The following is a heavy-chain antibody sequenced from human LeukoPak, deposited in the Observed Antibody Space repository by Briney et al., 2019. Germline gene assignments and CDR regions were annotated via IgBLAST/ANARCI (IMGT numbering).Heavy chain of an antibody. V-gene: IGHV4-39*02. J-gene: IGHJ4*02. CDR2: IYYSGST. Sequence: SETLSLTCTVSGGSISSSSYYWGWIRQPPGKGLEWIGSIYYSGSTYYNPSLKSRVTISVDTSKNQLSLKLSSVTAADTAVYYCARDYPDGYKSPYFDYWGQGTLVTVPS. D-gene: IGHD5-24*01. CDR3: ARDYPDGYKSPYFDY. CDR1: GGSISSSSYY.